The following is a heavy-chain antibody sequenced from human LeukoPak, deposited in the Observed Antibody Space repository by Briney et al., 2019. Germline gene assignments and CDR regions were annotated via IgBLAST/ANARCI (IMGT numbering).Heavy chain of an antibody. Sequence: PGGSLRLSCVASGFSVSTYEMSWVRQAPGKGLEWISYISSSGTVKFYADSVKGRFTISRDNAKNSLQLQMNNLRAEDTAVYYCARDWLRLGYWGQGTLVTVSS. V-gene: IGHV3-48*03. CDR3: ARDWLRLGY. D-gene: IGHD5-12*01. CDR1: GFSVSTYE. J-gene: IGHJ4*02. CDR2: ISSSGTVK.